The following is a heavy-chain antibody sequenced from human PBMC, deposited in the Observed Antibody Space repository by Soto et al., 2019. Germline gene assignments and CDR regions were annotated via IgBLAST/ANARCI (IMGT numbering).Heavy chain of an antibody. D-gene: IGHD5-12*01. CDR1: GFSLRTRGVA. J-gene: IGHJ4*02. Sequence: QITLKESGPTLVTPTQTLTLTCTFSGFSLRTRGVAVGWFRQPPGKALEWLALIYWDEDKWYSPSLKSRLTIADDTSKNQVVLTMTNVDPVDTATYYCAHRPRGYAYYFDYWGQGILVTVSS. CDR3: AHRPRGYAYYFDY. CDR2: IYWDEDK. V-gene: IGHV2-5*02.